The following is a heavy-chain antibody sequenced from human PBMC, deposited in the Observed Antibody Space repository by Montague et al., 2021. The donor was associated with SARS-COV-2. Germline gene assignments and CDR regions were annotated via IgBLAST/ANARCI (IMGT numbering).Heavy chain of an antibody. CDR2: VLYTDYT. J-gene: IGHJ4*02. Sequence: SETLSLTCGVSGASINSNTWWNWVRQSPGKGLEWIGEVLYTDYTNYNPSLKSRLTISLDKSKNQVSLRLTSVTAADTAVYYCATVARGCSATSCYLSSWGPGTLVTVSS. D-gene: IGHD2-2*01. CDR1: GASINSNTW. CDR3: ATVARGCSATSCYLSS. V-gene: IGHV4-4*02.